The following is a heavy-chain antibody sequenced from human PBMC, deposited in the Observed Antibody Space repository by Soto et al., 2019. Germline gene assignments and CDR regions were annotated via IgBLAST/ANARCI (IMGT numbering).Heavy chain of an antibody. J-gene: IGHJ4*02. CDR2: ISAYNGNT. CDR3: ASSGGSSSWYYFDY. D-gene: IGHD6-13*01. V-gene: IGHV1-18*01. Sequence: ASVKVSCKASGYTFTSYGISWVRQPPGQGLEWMGWISAYNGNTNYAQKLQGRVTMTTDTPTSTAYMELRSLKSDGAAVYYCASSGGSSSWYYFDYWGQGTLVTVSS. CDR1: GYTFTSYG.